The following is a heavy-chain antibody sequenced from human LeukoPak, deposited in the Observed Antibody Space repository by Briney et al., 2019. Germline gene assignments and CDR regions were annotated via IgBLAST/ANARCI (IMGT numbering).Heavy chain of an antibody. CDR3: ARTRSGYSLPDAFDI. CDR2: IYPGDSDT. Sequence: AGESLKISCKGSGYSFTSYWIGWVRQMPGKGLEWMGIIYPGDSDTRYSPSFQGQVAISADKSISTAYLQWSSLKASDTAMYYCARTRSGYSLPDAFDIWGQGTMVTVSS. J-gene: IGHJ3*02. V-gene: IGHV5-51*01. CDR1: GYSFTSYW. D-gene: IGHD5-18*01.